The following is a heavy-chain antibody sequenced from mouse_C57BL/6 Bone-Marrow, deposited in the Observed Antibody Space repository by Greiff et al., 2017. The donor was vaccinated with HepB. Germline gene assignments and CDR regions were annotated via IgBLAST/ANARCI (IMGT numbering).Heavy chain of an antibody. CDR3: ARTVTTVVATGPFDY. CDR2: ISSGGSYT. J-gene: IGHJ2*01. D-gene: IGHD1-1*01. Sequence: EVMLVESGGDLVKPGGSLKLSCAASGFTFSSYGMSWVRQTPDKRLEWVATISSGGSYTYYPDSVKGRFTISRDNAKNTLYLQMSSLKSEDTAMYYCARTVTTVVATGPFDYWGQGTTLTVSS. V-gene: IGHV5-6*01. CDR1: GFTFSSYG.